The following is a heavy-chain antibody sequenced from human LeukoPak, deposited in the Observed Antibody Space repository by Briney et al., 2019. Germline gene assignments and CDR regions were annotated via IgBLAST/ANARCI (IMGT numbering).Heavy chain of an antibody. Sequence: SETLSLTCTVSGGSISSYYWSWIRQPPGKGLEWIGYIYYSGSTNYNPSLKSRVTISVDTSKNQFSLKLSSVTAADTAVYYCARAGVAAADSDYWGQGTLDTVSS. CDR1: GGSISSYY. V-gene: IGHV4-59*12. CDR2: IYYSGST. D-gene: IGHD6-13*01. CDR3: ARAGVAAADSDY. J-gene: IGHJ4*02.